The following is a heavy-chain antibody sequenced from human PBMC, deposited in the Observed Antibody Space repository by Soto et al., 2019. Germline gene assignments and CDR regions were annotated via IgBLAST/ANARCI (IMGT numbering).Heavy chain of an antibody. CDR3: AKDGTSLGVLWFGELIPLDY. D-gene: IGHD3-10*01. Sequence: LRVSCAASGFTFSSYAISWVRQAPGKGLEWVSAISGSGGSTYYADSVKGRFTISRDNSKNTLYLQMNSLRAEDTAVYYCAKDGTSLGVLWFGELIPLDYWGQGTLVTVSS. CDR2: ISGSGGST. V-gene: IGHV3-23*01. J-gene: IGHJ4*02. CDR1: GFTFSSYA.